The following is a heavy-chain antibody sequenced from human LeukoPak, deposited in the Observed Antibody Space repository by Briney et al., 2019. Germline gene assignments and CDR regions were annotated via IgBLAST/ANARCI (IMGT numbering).Heavy chain of an antibody. V-gene: IGHV1-8*01. J-gene: IGHJ4*02. CDR1: GYTFTSYD. CDR3: ARGRGTMVRGVIPKNY. Sequence: ASVKVSCKASGYTFTSYDINWVRQATGQGLEWMGWMNPNSGNTGYAQKFQGRVTMTRNTSISTAYMELSSLRSEDTAVYYCARGRGTMVRGVIPKNYWGQGTLVTVSS. CDR2: MNPNSGNT. D-gene: IGHD3-10*01.